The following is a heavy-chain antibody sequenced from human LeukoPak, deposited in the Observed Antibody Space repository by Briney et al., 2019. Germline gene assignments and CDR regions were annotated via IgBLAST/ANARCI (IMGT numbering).Heavy chain of an antibody. Sequence: GRSLRLSCAASGFTFSSYAMHWVRQAPGKGLEWVAVISYDGSNKYYANSVKGRFTISRDNSKNTLYLQMNSLRAEDTAVYYCACTGYSSSWYPPHFDYWGQGTLVTVSS. CDR1: GFTFSSYA. J-gene: IGHJ4*02. D-gene: IGHD6-13*01. CDR3: ACTGYSSSWYPPHFDY. V-gene: IGHV3-30-3*01. CDR2: ISYDGSNK.